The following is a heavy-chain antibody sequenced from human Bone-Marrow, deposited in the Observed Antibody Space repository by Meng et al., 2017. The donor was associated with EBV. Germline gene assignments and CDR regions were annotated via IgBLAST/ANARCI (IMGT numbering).Heavy chain of an antibody. J-gene: IGHJ4*02. Sequence: EVQLLESGGGLVQPGGSLRVSCAASGFTFSSYAMSWVRQAPGKGLEWVSAISGSGGSTYYADSVKGRFTISRDDSKNTLYLQMNSLRAEDTAVYYCAPLDYDSSAWGYWGQGTLVTVSS. CDR1: GFTFSSYA. V-gene: IGHV3-23*01. CDR2: ISGSGGST. D-gene: IGHD3-22*01. CDR3: APLDYDSSAWGY.